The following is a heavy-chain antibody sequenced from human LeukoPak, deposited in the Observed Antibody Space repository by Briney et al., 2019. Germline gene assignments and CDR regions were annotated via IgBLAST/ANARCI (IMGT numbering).Heavy chain of an antibody. J-gene: IGHJ4*02. CDR2: ISSSGSTI. CDR1: GFSVGTNY. D-gene: IGHD6-6*01. V-gene: IGHV3-11*01. Sequence: PGGSLRLSCVPSGFSVGTNYMTWVRQAPGKGLEWVSYISSSGSTIYYADSVKGRFTISRDNAKNSLYLQMNSLRAEDTAVYYCARAGSSSSFDYWGQGTLVTVSS. CDR3: ARAGSSSSFDY.